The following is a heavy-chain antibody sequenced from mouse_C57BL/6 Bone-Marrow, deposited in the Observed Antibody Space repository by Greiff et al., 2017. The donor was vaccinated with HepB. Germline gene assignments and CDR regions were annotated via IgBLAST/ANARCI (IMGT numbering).Heavy chain of an antibody. CDR1: GFTFSSYA. D-gene: IGHD2-4*01. CDR3: ARDRGLRD. CDR2: ISDGGSYT. J-gene: IGHJ4*01. Sequence: EVNVVESGGGLVKPGGSLKLSCAASGFTFSSYAMSWVRQTPEKRLEWVATISDGGSYTYYPDNVKGRFTISRDNAKNNLYLQMSHLKSEDTAMYYCARDRGLRDWGQGTSVTVAS. V-gene: IGHV5-4*01.